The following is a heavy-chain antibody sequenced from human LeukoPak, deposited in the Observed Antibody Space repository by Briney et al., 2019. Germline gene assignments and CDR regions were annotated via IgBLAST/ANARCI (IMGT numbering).Heavy chain of an antibody. D-gene: IGHD2-15*01. J-gene: IGHJ4*02. CDR3: ARSIVVVVAAIGY. CDR2: ISGSGGST. V-gene: IGHV3-23*01. Sequence: GGSLRLSCAASGFTFSSYAMSWVRQAPGRGLGWVSAISGSGGSTYYADSVKGRFTMSRDNSKNTLYLQMNSLRAEDTAVYYCARSIVVVVAAIGYWGQGTLVTVSS. CDR1: GFTFSSYA.